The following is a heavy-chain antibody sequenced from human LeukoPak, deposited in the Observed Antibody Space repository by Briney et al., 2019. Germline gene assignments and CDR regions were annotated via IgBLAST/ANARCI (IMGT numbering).Heavy chain of an antibody. D-gene: IGHD3-22*01. CDR2: IYSGGST. J-gene: IGHJ6*02. V-gene: IGHV3-66*01. CDR1: GFTVSSNY. CDR3: ARDTTRKYYYDSSGYYSEYYYYGMDV. Sequence: GGSLRLSCAASGFTVSSNYMSWVRQAPGKGREWVSVIYSGGSTYYADSVKGRFTISRDNSKNTLYLKMNSLRAEDTAVYYCARDTTRKYYYDSSGYYSEYYYYGMDVWGQGTTVTVSS.